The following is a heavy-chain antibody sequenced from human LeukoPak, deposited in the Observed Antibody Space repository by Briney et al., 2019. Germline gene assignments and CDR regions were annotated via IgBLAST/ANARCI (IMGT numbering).Heavy chain of an antibody. J-gene: IGHJ4*02. Sequence: TGGSLRLSCAASGFSFSSYEMNWIRQAPGKGLEWVSYISSSGSTTHYADFVKGRFTISRDNAKNSLYLQMNSLRAEDTAVYYCARDDYYDKGYWGQGTLVTVSS. V-gene: IGHV3-48*03. CDR3: ARDDYYDKGY. D-gene: IGHD3-22*01. CDR1: GFSFSSYE. CDR2: ISSSGSTT.